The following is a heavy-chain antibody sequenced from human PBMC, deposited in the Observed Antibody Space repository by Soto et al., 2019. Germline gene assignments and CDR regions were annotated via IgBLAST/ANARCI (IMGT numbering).Heavy chain of an antibody. D-gene: IGHD2-15*01. Sequence: QVQVVQSGAEVKKPGASVKVSCKASGYTFTSYYIHWVRQAPGQGLEWMGLINPSSGSASYVQKFQGSVTMPRDTTTSTVYMEVSDLRYEDTDVYYCVVGPGGSGGGHVGWGQGTVVTVSS. J-gene: IGHJ4*02. CDR3: VVGPGGSGGGHVG. V-gene: IGHV1-46*01. CDR2: INPSSGSA. CDR1: GYTFTSYY.